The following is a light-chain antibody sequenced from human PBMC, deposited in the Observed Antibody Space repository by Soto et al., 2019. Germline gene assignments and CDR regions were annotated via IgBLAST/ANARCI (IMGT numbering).Light chain of an antibody. CDR2: SNN. CDR1: RSNIGSNT. Sequence: QSVLTQPPSASGTPGQRVTISCSGSRSNIGSNTANWYQLLPGTAPKLLIYSNNQRPSGVPDRFSGSKSGTSASLAISGLQSEDEADYYCAAWDDSLNGRVFGGGTKVTVL. CDR3: AAWDDSLNGRV. J-gene: IGLJ3*02. V-gene: IGLV1-44*01.